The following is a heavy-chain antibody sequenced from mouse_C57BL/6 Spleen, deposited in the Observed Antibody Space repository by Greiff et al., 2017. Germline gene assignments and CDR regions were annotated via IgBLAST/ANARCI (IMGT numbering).Heavy chain of an antibody. D-gene: IGHD1-1*01. Sequence: VHVKQSGPELVKPGASVKISCKASGYSFTGYYMHWVKQSSEKSLEWIGEINPSTGGTSYNQKFKGKATLTVDKSSSTAYMQLKSLTSEDSAVYYCASDYYGSSLYYFDYWGQGTTLTVSS. J-gene: IGHJ2*01. CDR3: ASDYYGSSLYYFDY. CDR1: GYSFTGYY. V-gene: IGHV1-43*01. CDR2: INPSTGGT.